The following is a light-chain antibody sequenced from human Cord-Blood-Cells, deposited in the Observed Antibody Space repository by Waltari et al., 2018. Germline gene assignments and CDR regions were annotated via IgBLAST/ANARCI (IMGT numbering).Light chain of an antibody. J-gene: IGKJ1*01. Sequence: EIVMTQSPATLSVPPREIATHPVRASQSVSSYLAWYQQKPGQAPRLISYGAVPRATGIPARFSGSGSGTEVTLAISSLQSEDFAVYYCQQYNNWPPGTFGRATKVEI. V-gene: IGKV3-15*01. CDR2: GAV. CDR1: QSVSSY. CDR3: QQYNNWPPGT.